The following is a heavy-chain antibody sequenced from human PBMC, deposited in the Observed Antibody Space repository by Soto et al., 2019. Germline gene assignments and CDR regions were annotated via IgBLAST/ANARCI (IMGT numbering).Heavy chain of an antibody. Sequence: EVQLVESGGGLVKPGGSLRLSCAASGFTFSSYSMNWVRQAPGKGLEWVSSISSSSSYIYYADSVKGRFTISRDNAKNSLYRQMNSLRAEDTAVYYCARGVRGVIPNWFDPWGQGTLVTVSS. CDR2: ISSSSSYI. V-gene: IGHV3-21*01. D-gene: IGHD3-10*01. CDR3: ARGVRGVIPNWFDP. CDR1: GFTFSSYS. J-gene: IGHJ5*02.